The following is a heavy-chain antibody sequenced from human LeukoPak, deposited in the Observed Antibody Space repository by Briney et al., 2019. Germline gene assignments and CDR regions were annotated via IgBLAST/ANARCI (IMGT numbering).Heavy chain of an antibody. V-gene: IGHV3-15*01. CDR1: RFTFSNYG. D-gene: IGHD4-17*01. CDR3: TTHPYGDSPFDY. Sequence: GGSLRLSCAASRFTFSNYGMHWVRQAPGKGLEWVGRIQSKTDGATTNYAAPVKGRFTISRDDSKNTLYLQMNSLKTEDTAVYYCTTHPYGDSPFDYWGQGTLVTVSS. CDR2: IQSKTDGATT. J-gene: IGHJ4*02.